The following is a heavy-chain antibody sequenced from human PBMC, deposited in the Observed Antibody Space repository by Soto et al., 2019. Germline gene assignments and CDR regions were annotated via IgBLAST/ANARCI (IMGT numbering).Heavy chain of an antibody. Sequence: GGSLRLSCVASGFTFSNAWMSWVRQAPGKGLEWVGRIKSKTDGGTTDYAAPVKGRFTISRDDSKNTLYLQMNSLKTEDTAVYYCTTDPSTYSGSYYAFDIWGQGTMVTVSS. V-gene: IGHV3-15*01. CDR3: TTDPSTYSGSYYAFDI. CDR1: GFTFSNAW. J-gene: IGHJ3*02. CDR2: IKSKTDGGTT. D-gene: IGHD1-26*01.